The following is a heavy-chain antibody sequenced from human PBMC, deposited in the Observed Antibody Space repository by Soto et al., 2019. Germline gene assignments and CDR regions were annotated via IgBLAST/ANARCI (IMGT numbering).Heavy chain of an antibody. CDR1: GLTFSNYG. D-gene: IGHD2-15*01. V-gene: IGHV3-30*18. J-gene: IGHJ4*02. CDR3: AKGCGTGSSCYILDY. CDR2: ISNEGRDE. Sequence: QVHLVESGGGVVQPGRSLRLSCEVSGLTFSNYGMHWVRQAPGKGLEWVAVISNEGRDERYADSVKGRFTISRDNSNNTLYLQISSLRAEDTAVYYCAKGCGTGSSCYILDYWGQGTLVTVSS.